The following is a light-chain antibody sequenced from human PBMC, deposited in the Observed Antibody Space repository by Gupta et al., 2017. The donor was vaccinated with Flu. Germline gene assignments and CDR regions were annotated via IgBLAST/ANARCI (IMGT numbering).Light chain of an antibody. CDR1: SSDVGRYNY. CDR3: SSYTSSSTPYV. Sequence: QSALTQPASVSGPPGQSITISCTGTSSDVGRYNYVSWYQQHPGKAPKLMIYEVSNRPSGVSNRFSGSKSGNTASLTISGLQAEDEADYYCSSYTSSSTPYVFGTGTKVTVL. CDR2: EVS. J-gene: IGLJ1*01. V-gene: IGLV2-14*01.